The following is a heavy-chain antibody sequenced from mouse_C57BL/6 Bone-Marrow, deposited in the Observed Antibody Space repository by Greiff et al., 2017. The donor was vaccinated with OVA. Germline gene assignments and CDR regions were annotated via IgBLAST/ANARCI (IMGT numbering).Heavy chain of an antibody. V-gene: IGHV1-61*01. CDR3: ARKGAMDDYDGY. D-gene: IGHD2-4*01. CDR1: GSTFTSYW. J-gene: IGHJ2*01. CDR2: IYPSDSET. Sequence: QVQLQQPGAELVRPGSSVKLSCKASGSTFTSYWMDWVKQRPGQGLEWIGNIYPSDSETHYNQKFKDKATLTVDKSSSTVYMQLSSLTSEDAAVYYCARKGAMDDYDGYWGQGTTLTVSS.